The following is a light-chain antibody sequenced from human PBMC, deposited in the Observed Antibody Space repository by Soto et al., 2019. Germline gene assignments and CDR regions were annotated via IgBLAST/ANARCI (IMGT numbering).Light chain of an antibody. CDR2: AAS. CDR1: QSISTY. J-gene: IGKJ1*01. V-gene: IGKV1-39*01. Sequence: DIQMTQSPSSLSASVGDRVTITCRASQSISTYLNWYQQKPGKAPKLLIYAASSLQSGVPSRFSGSGSGTDFTLTINSLQPEDFETYYCQQSYSPPPTFGQGTKVDIK. CDR3: QQSYSPPPT.